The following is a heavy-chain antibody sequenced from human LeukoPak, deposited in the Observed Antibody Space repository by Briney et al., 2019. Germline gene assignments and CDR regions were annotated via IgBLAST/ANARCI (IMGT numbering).Heavy chain of an antibody. J-gene: IGHJ3*02. CDR1: GFTFSSYD. CDR2: IGTAGDT. CDR3: ARGAYCSSTSCYANDAFDI. V-gene: IGHV3-13*04. D-gene: IGHD2-2*01. Sequence: QSGGSLRLSCAASGFTFSSYDMHWVRQATGKGLEWVSAIGTAGDTYYPGSVKGRFTISRENAKNSLYLQMNSLRAGDTAVYYCARGAYCSSTSCYANDAFDIWGQGTMVTVSS.